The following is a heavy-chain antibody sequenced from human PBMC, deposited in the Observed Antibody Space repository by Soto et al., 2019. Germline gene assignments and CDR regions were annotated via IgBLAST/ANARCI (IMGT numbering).Heavy chain of an antibody. CDR1: GGTFSSYT. Sequence: SVKVSCKASGGTFSSYTISWVRQAPGQGLEWMGRIIPILGIANYAQKFQGRVTITADKSTSTAYMELSSLRSEDTAVYYCARAIAVVPAALPTNWFDPWGQGTLVTVSS. CDR2: IIPILGIA. CDR3: ARAIAVVPAALPTNWFDP. J-gene: IGHJ5*02. V-gene: IGHV1-69*02. D-gene: IGHD2-2*01.